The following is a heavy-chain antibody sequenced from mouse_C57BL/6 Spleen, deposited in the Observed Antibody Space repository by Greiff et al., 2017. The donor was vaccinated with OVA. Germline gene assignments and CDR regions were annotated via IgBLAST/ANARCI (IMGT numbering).Heavy chain of an antibody. CDR2: IRLKSDNYAT. V-gene: IGHV6-3*01. J-gene: IGHJ2*01. Sequence: EVKLMESGGGLVQPGGSMKLSCVASGFTFSNYWMNWVRQSPEKGLEWVAQIRLKSDNYATHYAESVKGRFTISRDDSKSSVYLQMNNLRAEDTGSYYCTGVITTVFDYWGQGTTLTVSS. CDR3: TGVITTVFDY. CDR1: GFTFSNYW. D-gene: IGHD1-1*01.